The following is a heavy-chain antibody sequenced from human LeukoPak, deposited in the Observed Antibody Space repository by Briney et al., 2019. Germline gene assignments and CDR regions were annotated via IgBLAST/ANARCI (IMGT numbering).Heavy chain of an antibody. J-gene: IGHJ4*02. D-gene: IGHD6-13*01. CDR1: GFTFSSYS. V-gene: IGHV3-21*01. Sequence: GGSLRLSCAASGFTFSSYSMNWVRQAPGKGLEWVSSISSSSSYIYYADSVKGRFTISRDNAKNSLYLQMNSLRAEDTAVYYCARSEEGYSSSVGYWGQGTLVTVSS. CDR3: ARSEEGYSSSVGY. CDR2: ISSSSSYI.